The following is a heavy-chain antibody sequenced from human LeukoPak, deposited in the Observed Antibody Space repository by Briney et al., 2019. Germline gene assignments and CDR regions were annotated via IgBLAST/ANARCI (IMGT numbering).Heavy chain of an antibody. V-gene: IGHV4-34*01. Sequence: SETLSLTCAVYGGSFSGYYWSWIHQPPGKGLEWIGEINHSGSTNYNPSLKSRVTISVDTSKNQFSLKLSSVTAGDTAVYYCARRRVRLGAAAVDLNAWGQGTLVTVSS. CDR1: GGSFSGYY. J-gene: IGHJ5*02. D-gene: IGHD6-13*01. CDR3: ARRRVRLGAAAVDLNA. CDR2: INHSGST.